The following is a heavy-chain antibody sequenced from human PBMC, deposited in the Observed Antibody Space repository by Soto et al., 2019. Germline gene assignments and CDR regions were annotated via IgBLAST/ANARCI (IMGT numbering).Heavy chain of an antibody. CDR1: GGSINSHY. CDR2: IYSSGST. D-gene: IGHD6-19*01. Sequence: SETLSLTCTVSGGSINSHYWTWIRQSAGKGLEWIGRIYSSGSTSYNPSLRSRVTMSVHMSKSQFSLTLSSVTAADTAVYYCAKTYGSTLNAFDCWGQGTLVTVS. V-gene: IGHV4-4*07. CDR3: AKTYGSTLNAFDC. J-gene: IGHJ4*02.